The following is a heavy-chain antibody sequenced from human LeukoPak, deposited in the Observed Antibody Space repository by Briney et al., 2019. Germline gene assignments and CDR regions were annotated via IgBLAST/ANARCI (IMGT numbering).Heavy chain of an antibody. CDR3: AKAEQLALFDY. CDR1: GFTVSSKY. D-gene: IGHD6-6*01. V-gene: IGHV3-23*01. Sequence: PGGSLRLSCAASGFTVSSKYMSWVRQAPEKGLEWVSAISGSGGSTYYADSVKGRFTISRDNSKNTLYLQMNSLRAEDTAVYYCAKAEQLALFDYWGQGTLVTVSS. CDR2: ISGSGGST. J-gene: IGHJ4*02.